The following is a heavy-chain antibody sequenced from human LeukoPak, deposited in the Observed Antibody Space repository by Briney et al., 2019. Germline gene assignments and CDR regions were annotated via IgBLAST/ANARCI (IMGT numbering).Heavy chain of an antibody. J-gene: IGHJ4*02. CDR1: GGTFSSYA. CDR3: ARAPLLRFLEWLLVY. D-gene: IGHD3-3*01. CDR2: IIPILGIA. V-gene: IGHV1-69*04. Sequence: SVKVSCKASGGTFSSYAISWVRQAPGQGLEWMGRIIPILGIANYAQKFQGRVTITADKSTSTAYMELSSLRSGDTAVCYCARAPLLRFLEWLLVYWGQGTLVTVSS.